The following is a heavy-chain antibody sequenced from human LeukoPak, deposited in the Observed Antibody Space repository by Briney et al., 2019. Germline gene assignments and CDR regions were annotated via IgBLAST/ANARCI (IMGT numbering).Heavy chain of an antibody. CDR3: ARGGHCTNGVCYHFAY. V-gene: IGHV1-18*01. D-gene: IGHD2-8*01. Sequence: ASVKVSRKASGYLFRNYGISWVRQAPGQGLEWVGWISPYNGNTNYAQKLQGRVTMTTDTSTSTAYMELRSLRSDDTAMYYCARGGHCTNGVCYHFAYWGQGTPVTVSS. CDR1: GYLFRNYG. CDR2: ISPYNGNT. J-gene: IGHJ4*02.